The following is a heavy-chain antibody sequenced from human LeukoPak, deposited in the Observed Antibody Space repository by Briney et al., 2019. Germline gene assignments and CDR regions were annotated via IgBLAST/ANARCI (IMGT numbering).Heavy chain of an antibody. CDR2: INWNGGSS. D-gene: IGHD6-19*01. CDR1: GFTFDDYG. J-gene: IGHJ4*02. CDR3: ARDRRGSGWYYFDY. Sequence: GGPLRLSCAASGFTFDDYGMSWVRQAPGKGLEWVSGINWNGGSSGYADSVKGRFTISRDNAKNSLYLQLSSLGAEDTALYYCARDRRGSGWYYFDYWGQGTLVTVSS. V-gene: IGHV3-20*04.